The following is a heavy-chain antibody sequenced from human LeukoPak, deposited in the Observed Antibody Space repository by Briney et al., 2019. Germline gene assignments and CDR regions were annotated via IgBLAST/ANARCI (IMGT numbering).Heavy chain of an antibody. V-gene: IGHV4-4*07. CDR1: GGSINGYF. J-gene: IGHJ4*02. Sequence: SETLSLTCTVSGGSINGYFWNWIRQPAGKGLEWIGRIYASGNTNYNPSLQSRVTMSVDTSKNQFSLSLTSVTAADTAVYYCVRHMLVVAAAAISPFDHWGQGILVSVSS. CDR3: VRHMLVVAAAAISPFDH. CDR2: IYASGNT. D-gene: IGHD2-2*02.